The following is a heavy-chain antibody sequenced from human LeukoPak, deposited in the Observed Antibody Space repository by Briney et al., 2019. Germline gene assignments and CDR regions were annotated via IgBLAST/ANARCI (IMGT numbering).Heavy chain of an antibody. CDR1: GFTFSSFN. CDR2: IDTTSNYI. J-gene: IGHJ4*02. CDR3: ATSRRDSEWYIDAS. D-gene: IGHD6-19*01. V-gene: IGHV3-21*01. Sequence: GGSLRLSCAASGFTFSSFNMNWVRQAPGKGLECVSSIDTTSNYIHYGDSVRGRFTISRDNAKNSLYLQMNSLGVEDTAVYYCATSRRDSEWYIDASWGQGTLVTVSS.